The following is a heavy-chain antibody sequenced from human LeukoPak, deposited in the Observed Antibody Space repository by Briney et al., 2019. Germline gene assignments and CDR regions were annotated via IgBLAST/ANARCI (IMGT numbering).Heavy chain of an antibody. CDR2: ISGSGGST. J-gene: IGHJ4*02. Sequence: GGSLRLSCAASGFTFSGYWMSWVRQAPGKGLEWVSAISGSGGSTYYADSVKGRFTISRDNSKNTLYLQMNSLRAEDTAVYYCAKDRGRRGYSYGIDYWGQGTLVTVSS. D-gene: IGHD5-18*01. CDR3: AKDRGRRGYSYGIDY. V-gene: IGHV3-23*01. CDR1: GFTFSGYW.